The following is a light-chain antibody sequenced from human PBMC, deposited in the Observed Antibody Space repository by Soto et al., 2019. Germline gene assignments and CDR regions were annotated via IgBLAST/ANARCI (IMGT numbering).Light chain of an antibody. CDR1: QSLLHITGEPF. CDR2: EVS. J-gene: IGKJ5*01. V-gene: IGKV2D-29*02. CDR3: MQSTRLPPT. Sequence: DVVITQTPLSLSVAPGQPASISCRSSQSLLHITGEPFLFWYLQKPGQSPQLLIYEVSTRVSGVPDRFSGSGSGTDFTLEISRVETDDVGIYYCMQSTRLPPTFGQGTRLEIK.